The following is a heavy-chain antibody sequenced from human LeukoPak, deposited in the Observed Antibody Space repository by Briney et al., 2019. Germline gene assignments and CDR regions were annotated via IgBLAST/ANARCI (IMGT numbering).Heavy chain of an antibody. CDR1: GFTFSNAW. CDR3: ARTQRITMVRGVIIRYFDY. J-gene: IGHJ4*02. CDR2: IYYSGST. D-gene: IGHD3-10*01. V-gene: IGHV4-38-2*01. Sequence: GSLRLSCAASGFTFSNAWMSWVRQAPGKGLEWIGSIYYSGSTHYNPSLKSRVTISVDTSKNQFSLKLSSVTAADTAVYYCARTQRITMVRGVIIRYFDYWGQGTLVTVSS.